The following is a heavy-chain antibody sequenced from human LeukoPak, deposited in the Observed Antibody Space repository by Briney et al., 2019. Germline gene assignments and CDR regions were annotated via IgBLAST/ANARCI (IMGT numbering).Heavy chain of an antibody. Sequence: ASVKVSCKASGYTFTSYDINWARQATGQGLEWMGWMNPNSGNTGYAQKFQGRVTMTRSTSISTAYMELSSLRSEDTAVYYCARGGIVVVTARPYYFDYWGQGTLVTVSS. CDR2: MNPNSGNT. V-gene: IGHV1-8*01. CDR1: GYTFTSYD. CDR3: ARGGIVVVTARPYYFDY. D-gene: IGHD2-21*02. J-gene: IGHJ4*02.